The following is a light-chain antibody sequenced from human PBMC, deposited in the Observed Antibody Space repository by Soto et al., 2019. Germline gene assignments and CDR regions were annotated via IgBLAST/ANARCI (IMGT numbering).Light chain of an antibody. CDR1: SSDVGGYNY. CDR2: DVS. CDR3: SSYTSSGTLV. Sequence: QSALTQPASVSGSPGQSITISCTGTSSDVGGYNYVSWYQQHPGKVPKLMIYDVSNRPSGVSNRFSGSKSGNTASLTISGLQAEDEADYYYSSYTSSGTLVFGGGTKLTVL. V-gene: IGLV2-14*01. J-gene: IGLJ2*01.